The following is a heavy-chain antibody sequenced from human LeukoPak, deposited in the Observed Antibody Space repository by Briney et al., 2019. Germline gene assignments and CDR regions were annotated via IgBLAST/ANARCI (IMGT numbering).Heavy chain of an antibody. J-gene: IGHJ6*03. V-gene: IGHV3-20*04. CDR1: GFTFDDYG. CDR2: INWNGGST. CDR3: AKSIGFGELYDYMDV. Sequence: GGSLRLSCAASGFTFDDYGMSWVRQAPGKGLEWVSGINWNGGSTGYADSVKGRFTISRDNSKNSLYLQMNSLRTEDTALYYCAKSIGFGELYDYMDVWGKGTTVTISS. D-gene: IGHD3-10*01.